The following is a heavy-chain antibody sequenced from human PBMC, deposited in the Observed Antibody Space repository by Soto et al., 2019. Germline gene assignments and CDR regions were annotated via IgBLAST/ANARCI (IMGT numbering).Heavy chain of an antibody. CDR3: ARDSYCSGGSCSAGPTCYYYGMDV. J-gene: IGHJ6*02. CDR2: INPNSGGT. Sequence: SVKVSCKASGYTFTGYYMHWVRQAPGQGLEWMGWINPNSGGTNYAQKFQGWVTMTRDTSISTAYMELSRLRSDDTAVYYCARDSYCSGGSCSAGPTCYYYGMDVWGQGTTVTVSS. D-gene: IGHD2-15*01. CDR1: GYTFTGYY. V-gene: IGHV1-2*04.